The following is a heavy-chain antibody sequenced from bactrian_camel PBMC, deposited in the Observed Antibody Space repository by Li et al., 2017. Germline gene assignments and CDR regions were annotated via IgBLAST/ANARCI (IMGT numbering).Heavy chain of an antibody. CDR3: AADRHPFGFSDSRCYVEAQHEYGY. CDR1: GSTHMRYC. J-gene: IGHJ4*01. Sequence: HVQLVESGGGSVQAGGSLRLSCVASGSTHMRYCMAWFRQAPGKEREGIAGVDSDGSISYSDSVKGRFTISRDNAKNTLYLQLNSLKTEDTAMYYCAADRHPFGFSDSRCYVEAQHEYGYWGQGTQVTVS. V-gene: IGHV3S6*01. CDR2: VDSDGSIS. D-gene: IGHD3*01.